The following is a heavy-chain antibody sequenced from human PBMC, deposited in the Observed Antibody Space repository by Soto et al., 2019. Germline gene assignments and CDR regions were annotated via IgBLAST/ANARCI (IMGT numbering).Heavy chain of an antibody. D-gene: IGHD2-15*01. Sequence: GESLKIYCKGSGYSFTSYWISWVRQMPGKGLEWMGRIDPSDSYTNYSPSFQGHVTISADKSISTAYLQWSSLKASDTAMYYCARHGGYCSGGSCYSHYYYGMDVWGQGTTVTVSS. CDR1: GYSFTSYW. V-gene: IGHV5-10-1*01. CDR2: IDPSDSYT. CDR3: ARHGGYCSGGSCYSHYYYGMDV. J-gene: IGHJ6*02.